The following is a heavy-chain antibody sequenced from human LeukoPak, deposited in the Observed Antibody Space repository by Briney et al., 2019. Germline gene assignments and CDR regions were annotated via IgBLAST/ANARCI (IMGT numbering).Heavy chain of an antibody. Sequence: SETLSLTCTVSGGSISSYYWSWIRQPAGKGLEWIGRIYTSGSTNYNPSLKSRVTMSVDTSKNHFSLELSSVTAADTAVYYCARGTYDYIWGSYRPYYYYYMEVWGKGTTVTVSS. CDR3: ARGTYDYIWGSYRPYYYYYMEV. D-gene: IGHD3-16*02. CDR2: IYTSGST. V-gene: IGHV4-4*07. J-gene: IGHJ6*03. CDR1: GGSISSYY.